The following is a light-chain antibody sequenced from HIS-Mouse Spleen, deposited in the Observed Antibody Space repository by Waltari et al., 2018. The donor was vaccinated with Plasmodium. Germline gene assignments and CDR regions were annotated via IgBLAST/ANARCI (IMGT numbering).Light chain of an antibody. J-gene: IGLJ2*01. V-gene: IGLV2-23*03. CDR1: SSDVGRSHL. CDR2: EGS. CDR3: CSYAGSSTFVV. Sequence: QSALTQPSSVSGSPGQSITISCPGTSSDVGRSHLVSWYQQHPGKAPKLMIYEGSKRPSGVSNRFSGSKSGNTASLTISGLQAEDEADYYCCSYAGSSTFVVFGGGTKLTVL.